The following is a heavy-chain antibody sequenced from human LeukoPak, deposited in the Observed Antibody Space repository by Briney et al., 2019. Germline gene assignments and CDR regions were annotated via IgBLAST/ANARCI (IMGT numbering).Heavy chain of an antibody. CDR2: ISYDGSNK. Sequence: GGSLRLSCAASGFTFSSYAMHWVRLAPGKGLEWVAVISYDGSNKYYADSVKGRFTISRDNSKNTLYLQMNSLRAEDTAVYYCARSITMIVVVITRLDYWGQGTLVTVSS. J-gene: IGHJ4*02. D-gene: IGHD3-22*01. V-gene: IGHV3-30-3*01. CDR3: ARSITMIVVVITRLDY. CDR1: GFTFSSYA.